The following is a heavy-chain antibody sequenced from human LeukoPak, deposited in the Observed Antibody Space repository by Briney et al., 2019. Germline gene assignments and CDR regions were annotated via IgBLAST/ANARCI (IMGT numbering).Heavy chain of an antibody. D-gene: IGHD5-24*01. CDR1: GFTVSSYS. CDR2: IYSGGST. J-gene: IGHJ4*02. V-gene: IGHV3-66*01. CDR3: AREGDGYAVDY. Sequence: GGSLRLSCAASGFTVSSYSMSWVRQAPGKGLEWVSVIYSGGSTYYAASVKGRYTISRDNSKNTLYLQMNSLRAEDTAVYYCAREGDGYAVDYWGQGTLVTVSS.